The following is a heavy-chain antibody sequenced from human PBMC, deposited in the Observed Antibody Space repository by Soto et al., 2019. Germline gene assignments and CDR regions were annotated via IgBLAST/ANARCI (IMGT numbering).Heavy chain of an antibody. CDR1: GFTVSSNY. CDR2: IYSGGST. CDR3: ARVDYYYYYMDV. J-gene: IGHJ6*03. V-gene: IGHV3-66*01. Sequence: LRLSCAASGFTVSSNYMSWVRQAPGEGLEWVSVIYSGGSTYYADSVKGRFTISRDNSKNTLYLQMNSLRAEDTAVYYCARVDYYYYYMDVWGKGTTVTVSS.